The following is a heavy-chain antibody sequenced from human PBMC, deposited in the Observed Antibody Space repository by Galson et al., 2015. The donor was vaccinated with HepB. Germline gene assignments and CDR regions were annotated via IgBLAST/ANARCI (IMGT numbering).Heavy chain of an antibody. CDR1: GGTFSSYA. CDR3: ARVGGKLGYCSGGSCSNWFDL. Sequence: SVKVSCKASGGTFSSYAISWVRQAPGQGLEWMGGIIPIFGTANYAQKFQGRVTITADESTSTAYMELSSLRSEDTAVYYCARVGGKLGYCSGGSCSNWFDLWGQGTLVTVSS. J-gene: IGHJ5*02. CDR2: IIPIFGTA. D-gene: IGHD2-15*01. V-gene: IGHV1-69*13.